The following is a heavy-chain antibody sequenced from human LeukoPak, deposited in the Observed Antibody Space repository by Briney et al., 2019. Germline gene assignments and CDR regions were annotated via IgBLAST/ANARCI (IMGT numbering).Heavy chain of an antibody. V-gene: IGHV3-43*02. CDR1: GFTFDDYA. D-gene: IGHD3-10*01. CDR2: ISGDGGST. CDR3: AKDMRYYGSGSYYNGPLRPFDY. J-gene: IGHJ4*02. Sequence: GGSVSLLSAASGFTFDDYAMHWVRQAPGKGLEWVSLISGDGGSTYYADSVKGRFTISRDNGKNSLYLQLNSLRTQDTALYYCAKDMRYYGSGSYYNGPLRPFDYWGQGPLLSVSS.